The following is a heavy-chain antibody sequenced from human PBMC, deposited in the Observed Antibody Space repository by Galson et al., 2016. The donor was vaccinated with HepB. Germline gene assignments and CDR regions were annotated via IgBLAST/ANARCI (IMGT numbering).Heavy chain of an antibody. D-gene: IGHD3-9*01. J-gene: IGHJ5*01. CDR3: TRDFDPFDS. CDR1: GASITTYY. V-gene: IGHV4-59*01. Sequence: SETLSLTCTVSGASITTYYWSWIRQPPGKALEWIGYIHHRWSTKNNPSLNSRVTMSLDTSENQFSLSLRSVTAADTAVYYCTRDFDPFDSWGQGTLVTVSS. CDR2: IHHRWST.